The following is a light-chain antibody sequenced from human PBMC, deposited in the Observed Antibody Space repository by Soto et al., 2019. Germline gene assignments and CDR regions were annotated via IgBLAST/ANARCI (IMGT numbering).Light chain of an antibody. J-gene: IGKJ1*01. CDR2: WAS. CDR1: QSVLYSSNNKDY. Sequence: DIVMTQSPDSLAVSLGERATINCKSSQSVLYSSNNKDYLAWYQQKPGQPPKLLIYWASTRESGVPDRFSGSGSGTDFTLTISSLQAEDVPVYYCQQYYRTPPTFGQGTKV. CDR3: QQYYRTPPT. V-gene: IGKV4-1*01.